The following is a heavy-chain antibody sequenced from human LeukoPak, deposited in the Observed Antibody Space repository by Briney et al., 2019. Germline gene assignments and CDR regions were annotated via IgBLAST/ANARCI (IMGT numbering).Heavy chain of an antibody. D-gene: IGHD3-16*02. V-gene: IGHV3-74*01. CDR1: GFTLSSYL. J-gene: IGHJ3*02. Sequence: AVGCLRLSCAASGFTLSSYLMHWVRQAPGKGLVWVSRIENDGSTTTYADSVKGRFTISRDNAKNTLYLQMNSLRAEDTAVYYCARGGYSVGFDIWGRRTMVTVSS. CDR2: IENDGSTT. CDR3: ARGGYSVGFDI.